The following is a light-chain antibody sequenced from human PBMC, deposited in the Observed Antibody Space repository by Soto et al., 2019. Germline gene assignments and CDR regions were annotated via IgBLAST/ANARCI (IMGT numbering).Light chain of an antibody. V-gene: IGKV1-27*01. J-gene: IGKJ3*01. CDR1: QGIRNF. CDR2: AAS. Sequence: DIPMTQSPTSLSASVGDRVTITCRASQGIRNFVAWYQQKPGKAPKLLIYAASTLQSGFPSRFSGSGSGTDFTLTINSLQTEDVATYSCQKYSSVPVFGPGTKVEIK. CDR3: QKYSSVPV.